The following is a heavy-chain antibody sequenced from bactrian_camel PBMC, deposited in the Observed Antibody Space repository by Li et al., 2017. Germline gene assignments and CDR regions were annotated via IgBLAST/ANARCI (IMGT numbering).Heavy chain of an antibody. Sequence: QVQLVESGGGSVEAGGSVRLSCAAPGYTFNTYSWFRQAPGQERDGVAAIDTGDGSTYYLNSVEGRFTISQDDRKRTLYLQMDHLKPEDTGMYYCAARLACYEDDYRRSDTFGYWGQGTQVTVS. D-gene: IGHD4*01. CDR2: IDTGDGST. CDR1: GYTFNTYS. CDR3: AARLACYEDDYRRSDTFGY. V-gene: IGHV3S1*01. J-gene: IGHJ6*01.